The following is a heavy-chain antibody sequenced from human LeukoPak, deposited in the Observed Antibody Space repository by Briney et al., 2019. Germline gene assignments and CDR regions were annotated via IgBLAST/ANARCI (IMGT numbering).Heavy chain of an antibody. CDR3: ARDHCTSSGCYEYYYYGMDV. V-gene: IGHV1-2*02. Sequence: ASVKVSCKASGYTFTGFYMRWVRQAPGQGLEWMGWINPNSGGTNSAQKFQGRVTMTRDTSVSTAYMELSRLRSDDTAVYYCARDHCTSSGCYEYYYYGMDVWGQGTTVTVSS. CDR1: GYTFTGFY. CDR2: INPNSGGT. D-gene: IGHD2-2*01. J-gene: IGHJ6*02.